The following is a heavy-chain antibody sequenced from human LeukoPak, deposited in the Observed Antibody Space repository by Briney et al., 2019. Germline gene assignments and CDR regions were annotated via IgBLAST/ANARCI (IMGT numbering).Heavy chain of an antibody. Sequence: GGSLRLSCAASGFTFSTYDMHWVRQVTGKGLEWVSAIGTGDDTYYLGSVKGRFTISRENAKNVLYLQMSSLRAEDTTVYYCAREIRETVVTRHYYYGIDVWGQGTTVTVSS. D-gene: IGHD2-15*01. CDR1: GFTFSTYD. J-gene: IGHJ6*02. CDR3: AREIRETVVTRHYYYGIDV. CDR2: IGTGDDT. V-gene: IGHV3-13*01.